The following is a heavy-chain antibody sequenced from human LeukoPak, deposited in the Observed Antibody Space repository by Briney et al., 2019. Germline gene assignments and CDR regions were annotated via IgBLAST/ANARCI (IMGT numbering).Heavy chain of an antibody. J-gene: IGHJ4*02. CDR3: ARAGGYSYGSGLGY. D-gene: IGHD5-18*01. V-gene: IGHV4-59*01. CDR1: GGSISSYY. Sequence: PSETLSLTCTVSGGSISSYYWSWIRQPPGKGLEWIGYIYYSGSTNYNPSLKSRVTISVDTSKNQFSLKLSSVTAADTAVYYCARAGGYSYGSGLGYWGQGTLVTVSS. CDR2: IYYSGST.